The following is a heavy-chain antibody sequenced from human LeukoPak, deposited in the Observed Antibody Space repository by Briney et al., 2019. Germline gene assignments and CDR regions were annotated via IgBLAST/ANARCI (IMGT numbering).Heavy chain of an antibody. V-gene: IGHV4-4*07. J-gene: IGHJ5*02. Sequence: SENLSLTCTVSGGSLSCYYWSCIRQPAGRGLEWIGRIYTSGSPNYNPSLKSRVTMSVDTSKNQFSLKLSSVSAADTAVYYCARDSAISANWFDPGGQGTLVTVSS. CDR3: ARDSAISANWFDP. CDR2: IYTSGSP. D-gene: IGHD2-21*01. CDR1: GGSLSCYY.